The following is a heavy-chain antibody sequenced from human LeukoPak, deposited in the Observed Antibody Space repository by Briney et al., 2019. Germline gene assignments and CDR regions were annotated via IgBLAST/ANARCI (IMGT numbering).Heavy chain of an antibody. Sequence: SETLSLTCTVSGGSISTYYWSWIRQPPGKGLEWVGYISYSGSTDYNPSLKSRVTMSVDTSINQFSLKLSSVTAADTAVYYCARLRLRYDSNGYSTSYEAVDIWGQGTVVTVSS. CDR1: GGSISTYY. J-gene: IGHJ3*02. CDR2: ISYSGST. V-gene: IGHV4-59*08. CDR3: ARLRLRYDSNGYSTSYEAVDI. D-gene: IGHD3-22*01.